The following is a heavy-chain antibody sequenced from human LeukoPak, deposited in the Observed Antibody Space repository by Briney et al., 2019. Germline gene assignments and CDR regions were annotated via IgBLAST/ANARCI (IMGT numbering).Heavy chain of an antibody. Sequence: SETLSLTCTVSGGSISSYYWSWIRQPPGKGLEWIGYIYYSGSTNYNPSLKSRVTISVDTSKNQFSLKLSPVTAADTAVYYCARDSRIAVAGVNWYFDLWGRGTLVTVSS. J-gene: IGHJ2*01. V-gene: IGHV4-59*01. D-gene: IGHD6-19*01. CDR3: ARDSRIAVAGVNWYFDL. CDR2: IYYSGST. CDR1: GGSISSYY.